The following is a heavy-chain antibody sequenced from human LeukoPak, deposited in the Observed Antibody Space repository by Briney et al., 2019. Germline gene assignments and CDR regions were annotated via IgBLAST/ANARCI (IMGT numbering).Heavy chain of an antibody. CDR2: IRQDGSQK. CDR1: GFTFSSYW. Sequence: PRGSLRVSCAASGFTFSSYWMTWVRQAPGKGLEWVANIRQDGSQKFYLDSVKGRFTISRDNAKESLFLQMNSLRAEDTAVYYCARHYDSTAYSLDYWGQGTLVTVSS. CDR3: ARHYDSTAYSLDY. J-gene: IGHJ4*02. V-gene: IGHV3-7*01. D-gene: IGHD3-22*01.